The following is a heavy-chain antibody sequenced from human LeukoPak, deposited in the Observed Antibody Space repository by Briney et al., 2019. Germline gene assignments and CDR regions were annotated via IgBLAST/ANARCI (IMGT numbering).Heavy chain of an antibody. CDR1: GGSLSSSNW. Sequence: SGTLSLTCAVSGGSLSSSNWWSWARQPPGKGREGIGEIYHSGSTNYNPSLKSRVTISVDKSKNQFSLKLSSVTAADTAVYYCARVVDIVVVVAATPISYWYFDLWGRGTLVTVSS. CDR3: ARVVDIVVVVAATPISYWYFDL. V-gene: IGHV4-4*02. D-gene: IGHD2-15*01. J-gene: IGHJ2*01. CDR2: IYHSGST.